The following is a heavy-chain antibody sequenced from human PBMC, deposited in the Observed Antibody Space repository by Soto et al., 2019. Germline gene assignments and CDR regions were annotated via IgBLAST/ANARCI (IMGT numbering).Heavy chain of an antibody. J-gene: IGHJ6*02. CDR3: ARYLLLVARPPYGMDF. D-gene: IGHD3-22*01. V-gene: IGHV6-1*01. CDR2: TYYRSKWYN. Sequence: SQTIPRTCASSGDSVSSNSAAWNWIRQSPSRGLEWLGRTYYRSKWYNDYAVSVKSRITINPDTSKNQFSLQLNSVTPEDTAVYYCARYLLLVARPPYGMDFWCPGPSVSVS. CDR1: GDSVSSNSAA.